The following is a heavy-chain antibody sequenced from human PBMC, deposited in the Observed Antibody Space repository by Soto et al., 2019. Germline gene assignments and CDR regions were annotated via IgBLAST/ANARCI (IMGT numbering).Heavy chain of an antibody. V-gene: IGHV1-8*01. D-gene: IGHD3-10*01. CDR1: GYTFTSYD. CDR3: ASNPRVKPYYYGSGSGGYYYMDV. Sequence: ASVKVSCKASGYTFTSYDINWVRQATGQGLEWMGWMNPNSGNTGYAQKFQGRVTMTRNTSISTAYMELSSLRSEDTAVYYCASNPRVKPYYYGSGSGGYYYMDVWGKGTTVTVSS. CDR2: MNPNSGNT. J-gene: IGHJ6*03.